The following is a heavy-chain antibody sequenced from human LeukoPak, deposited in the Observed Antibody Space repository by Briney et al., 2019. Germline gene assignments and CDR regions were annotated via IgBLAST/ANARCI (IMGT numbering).Heavy chain of an antibody. Sequence: PSETLSLTCTVSGGSISSSSYYWGWIRQPPGKGLEWIGSIYYSGDTYYNPSLKSRRVTISVDTSKNQFSLRLSSVTAADTAVYYCARHQWHYYYYMGVWGKESRVTVSS. J-gene: IGHJ6*03. CDR2: IYYSGDT. D-gene: IGHD6-19*01. CDR1: GGSISSSSYY. CDR3: ARHQWHYYYYMGV. V-gene: IGHV4-39*01.